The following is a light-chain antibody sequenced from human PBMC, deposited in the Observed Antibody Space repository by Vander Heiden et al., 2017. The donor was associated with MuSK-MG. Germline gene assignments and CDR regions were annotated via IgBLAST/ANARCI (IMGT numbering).Light chain of an antibody. J-gene: IGKJ2*01. CDR1: QSMSNY. CDR2: VAS. CDR3: QQSYSPPYT. V-gene: IGKV1-39*01. Sequence: DIQLAQSPSPLSASVGDRVTITCRASQSMSNYLNWYQQKPGKAPKILIYVASRSQSGVPSRFSGRGSGTDFTLTISSLQPEDFATYYCQQSYSPPYTFGQGTKLDLK.